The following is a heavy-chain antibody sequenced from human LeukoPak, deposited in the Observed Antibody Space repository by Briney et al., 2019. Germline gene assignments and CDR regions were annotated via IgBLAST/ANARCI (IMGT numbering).Heavy chain of an antibody. CDR1: GGSISNYF. CDR3: ARGRNDHGGMFFDY. Sequence: SETLSLTCTVSGGSISNYFSTWIRQPPGKGLEWIGYIYHRGTNNYNPSLKSRVTISVDTSKNQFSLELRSVTTADTAVYYCARGRNDHGGMFFDYWGQGSLVTVSS. V-gene: IGHV4-59*01. J-gene: IGHJ4*02. D-gene: IGHD4-23*01. CDR2: IYHRGTN.